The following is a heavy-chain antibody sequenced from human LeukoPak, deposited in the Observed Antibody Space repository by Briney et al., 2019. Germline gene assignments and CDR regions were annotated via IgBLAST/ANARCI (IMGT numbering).Heavy chain of an antibody. V-gene: IGHV5-51*01. D-gene: IGHD5-18*01. J-gene: IGHJ4*02. Sequence: GESLQISGKGSGSSFSTYWIGWVRQMPGKGLEWMGIIYPGDSDTRYSPSFQGQVTISADKSISTAYLQWSSLKASDTAIYYCARGYSYGSTYYFDYWGQGTLVTVSS. CDR1: GSSFSTYW. CDR2: IYPGDSDT. CDR3: ARGYSYGSTYYFDY.